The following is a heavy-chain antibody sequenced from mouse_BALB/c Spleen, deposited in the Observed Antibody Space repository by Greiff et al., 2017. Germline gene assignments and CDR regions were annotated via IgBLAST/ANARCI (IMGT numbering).Heavy chain of an antibody. CDR2: IYPGNSGT. CDR1: GYTFTSYW. D-gene: IGHD1-1*01. J-gene: IGHJ4*01. V-gene: IGHV1-5*01. Sequence: VQLQQSGTVLARPGASVKMSCKASGYTFTSYWMPWVKQRPGQGLEWIGAIYPGNSGTSYNKEFKGKANLTAVTSTSTAYMELSSLTKEDSAVYYYTRQYYGSSEAMDYWGQGTSVTVSA. CDR3: TRQYYGSSEAMDY.